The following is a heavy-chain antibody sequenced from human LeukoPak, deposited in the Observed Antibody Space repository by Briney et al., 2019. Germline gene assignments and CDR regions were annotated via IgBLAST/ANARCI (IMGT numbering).Heavy chain of an antibody. V-gene: IGHV4-34*01. CDR2: INHSGST. Sequence: SSETLSLTCAVYGGSFSGYYWSWIRQPPGKGLEWIGEINHSGSTNYNPSLKSRVTISVDTSKNQFSLKLSSVTAADTAVYYCARSMVRGVIITSTLFDYWGQGTLVTVSS. CDR3: ARSMVRGVIITSTLFDY. CDR1: GGSFSGYY. D-gene: IGHD3-10*01. J-gene: IGHJ4*02.